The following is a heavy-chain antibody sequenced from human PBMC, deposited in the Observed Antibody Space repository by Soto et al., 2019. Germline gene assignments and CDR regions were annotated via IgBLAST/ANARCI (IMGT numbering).Heavy chain of an antibody. D-gene: IGHD6-6*01. Sequence: SETLSLTCTVSGGSISSSSYYWGWIRQPPGKGLECIGSIYYSGSTYYNPSLKSRVTISVDTSKNQFSLKLSSVTAADTAVYYCARQKSSSSFYYYYGMDVWGQGTTVTVSS. J-gene: IGHJ6*02. CDR1: GGSISSSSYY. V-gene: IGHV4-39*01. CDR2: IYYSGST. CDR3: ARQKSSSSFYYYYGMDV.